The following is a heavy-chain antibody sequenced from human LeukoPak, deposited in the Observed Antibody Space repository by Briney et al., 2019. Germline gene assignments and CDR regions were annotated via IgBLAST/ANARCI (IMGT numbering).Heavy chain of an antibody. D-gene: IGHD6-13*01. CDR2: IKSNTDGGTT. CDR1: GFTFTYAW. V-gene: IGHV3-15*01. CDR3: TTEAAKGGSSWSYFDS. J-gene: IGHJ4*02. Sequence: GRSLRLSCAASGFTFTYAWMSWVRQAPGKGLEWVGRIKSNTDGGTTDYAAPVKGRFTMSRDDSKNTLCLQMNTLKAEDTAVYYCTTEAAKGGSSWSYFDSWGQGTLVTVSS.